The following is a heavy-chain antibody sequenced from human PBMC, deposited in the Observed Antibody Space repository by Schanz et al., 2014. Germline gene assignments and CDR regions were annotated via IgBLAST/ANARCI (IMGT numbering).Heavy chain of an antibody. J-gene: IGHJ4*02. D-gene: IGHD6-19*01. CDR3: ARGGYSSGWYDRDIAHFDY. Sequence: QVQLVQSGAEVKKPGSSMKVSCKASGGTFNNYTYVMIWVRQAPGQGLEWMGWISAYNGNTNYAQKLQGRVTMTTDTSTSTAYMELRSLRSDDTAVYYCARGGYSSGWYDRDIAHFDYWGQGTLVTVSS. CDR1: GGTFNNYTYV. CDR2: ISAYNGNT. V-gene: IGHV1-18*01.